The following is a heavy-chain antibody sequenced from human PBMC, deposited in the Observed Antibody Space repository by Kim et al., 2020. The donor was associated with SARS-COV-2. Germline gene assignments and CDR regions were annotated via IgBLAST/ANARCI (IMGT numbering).Heavy chain of an antibody. D-gene: IGHD3-9*01. CDR1: GYTFTSYG. CDR3: ARETSVTYDILTGYYGRYYYGMDV. V-gene: IGHV1-18*01. Sequence: ASVKVSCKASGYTFTSYGISWVRQAPGQGLEWMGWISAYKGNTNYAQKLQGRVTMTTDTSTSTAYMELRSLRSDDTAVYYCARETSVTYDILTGYYGRYYYGMDVWGQGTPVTVSS. J-gene: IGHJ6*02. CDR2: ISAYKGNT.